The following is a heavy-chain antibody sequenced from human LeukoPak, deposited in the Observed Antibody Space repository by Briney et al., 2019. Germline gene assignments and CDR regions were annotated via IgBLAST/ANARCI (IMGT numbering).Heavy chain of an antibody. J-gene: IGHJ4*02. CDR2: IWYDGSNK. D-gene: IGHD2-8*01. V-gene: IGHV3-33*01. CDR3: ASSGSDCTNGVCYYYFDY. Sequence: GGSLRLSCAASGFTFSSYGMHWVRQAPGKGLEWVAVIWYDGSNKCYADSVKGRLTISRDNSKNTLYLQMNSLRAEDTAVYYCASSGSDCTNGVCYYYFDYWGQGTLVTVSS. CDR1: GFTFSSYG.